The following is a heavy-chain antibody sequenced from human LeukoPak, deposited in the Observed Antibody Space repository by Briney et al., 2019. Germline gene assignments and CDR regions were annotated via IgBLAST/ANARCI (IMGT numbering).Heavy chain of an antibody. CDR1: GFTFSFYT. CDR2: ISSDGTYI. J-gene: IGHJ3*02. D-gene: IGHD5-18*01. CDR3: ARARSSYGYGDAFDI. V-gene: IGHV3-21*01. Sequence: AGGSLRLSCAASGFTFSFYTMSWVRQAPGKGLEWVSSISSDGTYINYADSVKGRFTISRDNSKNTPYLQMNSLRAEDTAVYYCARARSSYGYGDAFDIWGQGTMVTVSS.